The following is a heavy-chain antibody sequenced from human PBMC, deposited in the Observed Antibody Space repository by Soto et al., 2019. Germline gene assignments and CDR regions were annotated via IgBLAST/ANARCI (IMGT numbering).Heavy chain of an antibody. V-gene: IGHV1-46*01. CDR2: IHPDGGHT. CDR1: GYKFTNYY. Sequence: ASVKVSCKASGYKFTNYYVQWARQAPGQGLEWMGVIHPDGGHTTYSQKFQDRVTMTRDTFTSTIYVELSSLRSEDTAVYYCARGDIDCWGQGTLVTVSS. CDR3: ARGDIDC. J-gene: IGHJ4*02.